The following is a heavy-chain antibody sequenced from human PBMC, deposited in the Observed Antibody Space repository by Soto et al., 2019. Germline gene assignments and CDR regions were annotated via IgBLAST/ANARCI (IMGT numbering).Heavy chain of an antibody. CDR1: GFTFNDYA. CDR3: AKTTSGWFSSIFDI. Sequence: GGSLRLSCTTSGFTFNDYAMHWVRQAPGKGLEWVSGISWNSGDIVYADSVKGRFTISRDNAKNSLYLQMNSLRVEDTALYFWAKTTSGWFSSIFDIWGQGTMVTVSS. D-gene: IGHD6-19*01. CDR2: ISWNSGDI. J-gene: IGHJ3*02. V-gene: IGHV3-9*01.